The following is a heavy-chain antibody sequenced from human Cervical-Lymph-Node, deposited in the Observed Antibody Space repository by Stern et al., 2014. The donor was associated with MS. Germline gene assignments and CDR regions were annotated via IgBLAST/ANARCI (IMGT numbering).Heavy chain of an antibody. V-gene: IGHV3-30-3*01. CDR1: GFIFSSYA. CDR2: LSNEGSKQ. D-gene: IGHD2-15*01. J-gene: IGHJ4*02. CDR3: ARDTCRGGGCYFRY. Sequence: VQLEESGGGVVQPGRSLRLSCAASGFIFSSYAMHWVRQAPGKGLDWVAFLSNEGSKQFYADSVQGRFTISRDNSNNTLYLQMNSLRPEDTAVYYCARDTCRGGGCYFRYWGQGILITVSS.